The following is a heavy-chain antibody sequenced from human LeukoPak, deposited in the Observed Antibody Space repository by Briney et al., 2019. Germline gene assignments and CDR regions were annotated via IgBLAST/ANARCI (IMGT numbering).Heavy chain of an antibody. CDR3: ARGIKWQYYYYYMDV. CDR2: IIPIFGTA. J-gene: IGHJ6*03. D-gene: IGHD5-12*01. CDR1: GGTFSSYA. Sequence: GASVKVSCKASGGTFSSYAISWVRQAPGQGLEWMGGIIPIFGTANYAQKFQGRVTITADESTSTAYMELSSLRSEDTAVYYCARGIKWQYYYYYMDVWGKGTTVTISS. V-gene: IGHV1-69*13.